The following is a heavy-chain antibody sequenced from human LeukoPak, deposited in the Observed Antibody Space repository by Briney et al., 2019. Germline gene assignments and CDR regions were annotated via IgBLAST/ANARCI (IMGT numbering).Heavy chain of an antibody. CDR1: GGTFSSYA. Sequence: SVRVSCKASGGTFSSYAISWVRQAPGQGLDWMGGIIPISGTPNYAQKFQGRVTITTDESTSTAYMELSSLRSEDTAVYYCAKDRVLQLWFFDYWGQGTLVTVSS. D-gene: IGHD5-18*01. V-gene: IGHV1-69*05. J-gene: IGHJ4*02. CDR2: IIPISGTP. CDR3: AKDRVLQLWFFDY.